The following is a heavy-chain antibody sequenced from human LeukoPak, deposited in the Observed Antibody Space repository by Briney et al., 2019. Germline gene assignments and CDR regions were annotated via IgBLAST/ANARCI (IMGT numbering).Heavy chain of an antibody. J-gene: IGHJ4*02. V-gene: IGHV4-31*03. CDR1: GGSISSGGYY. CDR2: IYYSGST. D-gene: IGHD3-22*01. Sequence: SETLSLTCTVSGGSISSGGYYWSWIRQHPGKGLEWIGYIYYSGSTYYNPSLKSRVTISVDTSKNQFSLKLSSVTAADTAVYYCARHPHDSSGYFYWGQGTLVTVSS. CDR3: ARHPHDSSGYFY.